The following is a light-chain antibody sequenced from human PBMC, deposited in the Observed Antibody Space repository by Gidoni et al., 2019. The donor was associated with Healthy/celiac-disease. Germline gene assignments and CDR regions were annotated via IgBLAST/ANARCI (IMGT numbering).Light chain of an antibody. V-gene: IGKV1-39*01. J-gene: IGKJ1*01. CDR1: QSISSY. Sequence: DIQMTQSPSSLSASVGDRVTITCRASQSISSYLNWYQQKPGKAPKLLIYAASSLRSGVPSRFSGSGSGTDFTLTISSLQPEDFATYYCQQSYSTPSWTFXXXTKVEIK. CDR2: AAS. CDR3: QQSYSTPSWT.